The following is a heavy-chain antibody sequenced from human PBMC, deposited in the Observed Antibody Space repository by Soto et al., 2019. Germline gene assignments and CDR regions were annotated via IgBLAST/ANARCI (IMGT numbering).Heavy chain of an antibody. CDR2: ISSSSSTI. V-gene: IGHV3-48*01. Sequence: EVQLVESGGGLVQPGGSLRLSCAASGFTFSSYSMNWVRQAPGKGLEWVSYISSSSSTIYYADSVKGRFTISRDNAKNSLSLQMNSVIAEDTAVYYCTRDYSSYGPFAYWGQGTLGTVSS. CDR3: TRDYSSYGPFAY. CDR1: GFTFSSYS. D-gene: IGHD5-18*01. J-gene: IGHJ4*02.